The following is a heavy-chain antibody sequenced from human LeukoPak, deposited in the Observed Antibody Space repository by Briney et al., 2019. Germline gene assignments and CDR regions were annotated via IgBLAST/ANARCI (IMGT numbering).Heavy chain of an antibody. V-gene: IGHV4-4*07. CDR3: ARLKLTDNWFDS. CDR1: GGSISSYY. D-gene: IGHD5-24*01. Sequence: SETLSLTCTVSGGSISSYYWSWIRQPAGKGLEWIGRIYTSGSTNYNPSLKSRVTISVDKSKNQFSLKLSSVTAADTAVYYCARLKLTDNWFDSWGQGTLVTVSS. CDR2: IYTSGST. J-gene: IGHJ5*01.